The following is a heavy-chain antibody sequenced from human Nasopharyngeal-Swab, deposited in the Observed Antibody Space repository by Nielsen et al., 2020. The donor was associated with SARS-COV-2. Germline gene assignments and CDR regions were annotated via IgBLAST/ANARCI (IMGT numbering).Heavy chain of an antibody. V-gene: IGHV3-21*01. D-gene: IGHD3-3*01. CDR3: ARDGLDYDFWSAYFMDV. CDR2: KSSSSSYI. J-gene: IGHJ6*02. CDR1: GFTFNNYN. Sequence: GESLKISCAASGFTFNNYNFNWVRQAPGKGLEWGASKSSSSSYIYYADSVKGRFTISRDNAKNSLYLQMNSLRAEDTAVYYCARDGLDYDFWSAYFMDVWGQGTTVTVSS.